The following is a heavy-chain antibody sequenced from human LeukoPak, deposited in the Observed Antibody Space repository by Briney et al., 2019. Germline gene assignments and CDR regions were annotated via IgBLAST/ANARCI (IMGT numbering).Heavy chain of an antibody. CDR3: AKAMSYYYYYYGMDV. CDR2: VKQDGREK. D-gene: IGHD5/OR15-5a*01. Sequence: GGSLRLSCAASGFTFSSYWMSWVRQAPGKGLEWVANVKQDGREKHCVDSVKGRFTISRDNAKNSLYLQMNSLRVEDTAVYYCAKAMSYYYYYYGMDVWGQGTTVTVSS. J-gene: IGHJ6*02. V-gene: IGHV3-7*01. CDR1: GFTFSSYW.